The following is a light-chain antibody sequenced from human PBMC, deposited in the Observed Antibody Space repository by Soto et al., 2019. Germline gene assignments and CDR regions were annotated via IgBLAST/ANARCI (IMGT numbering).Light chain of an antibody. J-gene: IGKJ4*01. CDR3: QQYTASPPS. CDR1: QGVIRY. V-gene: IGKV1-27*01. CDR2: DTS. Sequence: DIQMTQSPSSLSASVGDRVTVPCRASQGVIRYLAWYQQKPGKVPKLLIHDTSTLQSGVPSRFSGSGYGTDFTLTISSLQPEDVATYYCQQYTASPPSFGGGTMVEIK.